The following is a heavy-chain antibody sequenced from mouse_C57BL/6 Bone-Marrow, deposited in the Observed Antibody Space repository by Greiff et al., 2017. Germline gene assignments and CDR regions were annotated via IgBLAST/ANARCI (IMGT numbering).Heavy chain of an antibody. Sequence: VQLKESGAELVKPGASVKLSCTASGFNIKDYYIHWVKQRPEQGLEWIGRIDPEDGDTKYAPKFPDKATIPADTSSNTAYLQLSSLTSEDTAVYYCTRSLIYYGTNYWGQGTTLTVSS. D-gene: IGHD1-1*01. V-gene: IGHV14-2*01. J-gene: IGHJ2*01. CDR2: IDPEDGDT. CDR3: TRSLIYYGTNY. CDR1: GFNIKDYY.